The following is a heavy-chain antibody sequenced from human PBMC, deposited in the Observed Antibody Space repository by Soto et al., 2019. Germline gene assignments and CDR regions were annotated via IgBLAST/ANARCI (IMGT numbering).Heavy chain of an antibody. CDR1: GFTFSSYA. D-gene: IGHD3-22*01. J-gene: IGHJ3*02. Sequence: EVQLLESGGGLVQPGGSLRLSCAASGFTFSSYAMSWVRQAPGKGLEWVSGITANGGNKYYADSAEGRFTISRDNSKSTRYLQLSSLGAEDTAIYYCAKSPMLIVIDIWGQGTMVTVSS. CDR2: ITANGGNK. CDR3: AKSPMLIVIDI. V-gene: IGHV3-23*01.